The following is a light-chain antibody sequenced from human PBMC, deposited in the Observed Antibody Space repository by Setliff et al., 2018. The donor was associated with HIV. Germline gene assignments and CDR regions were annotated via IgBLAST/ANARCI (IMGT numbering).Light chain of an antibody. V-gene: IGLV1-44*01. CDR1: FSNIGRST. CDR2: SNY. Sequence: QSVLTQPPSASGTPGQRVTISCSGSFSNIGRSTINWYQQLPGTAPKLLIYSNYQRPSGVPDRFSVSKSGTSASLAISGLQSEDESDYYCAAWDDSLNGYVFGTGTKVTVL. J-gene: IGLJ1*01. CDR3: AAWDDSLNGYV.